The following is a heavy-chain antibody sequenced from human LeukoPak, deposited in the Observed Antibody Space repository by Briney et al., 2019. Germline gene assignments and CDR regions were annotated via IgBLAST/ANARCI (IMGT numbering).Heavy chain of an antibody. CDR1: GFTFSGFW. CDR3: ARRNAMDV. J-gene: IGHJ6*02. CDR2: INRDGSER. Sequence: PGGSLRLSCAVSGFTFSGFWMSWSRQAPGKGLEWVANINRDGSERYYVDSVKGRFTISRDDAKSSLYLQMNSLRAEDTAVYYCARRNAMDVWGQGTTVIVFS. V-gene: IGHV3-7*03.